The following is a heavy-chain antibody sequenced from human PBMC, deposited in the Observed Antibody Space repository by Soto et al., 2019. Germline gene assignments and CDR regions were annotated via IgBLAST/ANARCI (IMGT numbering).Heavy chain of an antibody. Sequence: QVQLQESGPGLVKPSGTLSLTCGVSGVSVSSDGWWSWVRQPPGQGLEWLGEINHSGRTNYNPSLMSRVTISVDRSTHQFSLKLTSITAADTAVYYCAKIIVADYYYSRPDVWGQGTTVTVSS. CDR2: INHSGRT. D-gene: IGHD3-22*01. CDR1: GVSVSSDGW. J-gene: IGHJ6*02. V-gene: IGHV4-4*02. CDR3: AKIIVADYYYSRPDV.